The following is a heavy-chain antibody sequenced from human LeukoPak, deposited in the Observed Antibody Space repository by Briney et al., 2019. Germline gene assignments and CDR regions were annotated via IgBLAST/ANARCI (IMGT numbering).Heavy chain of an antibody. CDR3: AKKAQYNGNYPLDY. V-gene: IGHV3-7*03. D-gene: IGHD1-26*01. J-gene: IGHJ4*02. CDR1: GLTLSNYW. CDR2: IKQDGSEK. Sequence: GGSLRLSCTASGLTLSNYWMIWVRQAPGKGLQWVAKIKQDGSEKYYVDSVKGRFTISRDNAENSLYLQMNSLRVEDTAVYFCAKKAQYNGNYPLDYWGQGTLVTVSS.